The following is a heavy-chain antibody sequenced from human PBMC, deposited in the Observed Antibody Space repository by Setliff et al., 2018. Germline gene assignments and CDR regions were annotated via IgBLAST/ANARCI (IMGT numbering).Heavy chain of an antibody. CDR2: IYDSGSS. D-gene: IGHD2-15*01. V-gene: IGHV4-39*01. CDR1: GGSVSNSGFF. J-gene: IGHJ5*02. CDR3: GRGFSRIEGWGNWFDP. Sequence: KPSETLSLTCTVSGGSVSNSGFFWGRLRQAPGKGLEWIGNIYDSGSSNYNASLKSRLIITRDTSKNQISLKLTSVTAADTAVYYCGRGFSRIEGWGNWFDPWGQGILVTVSS.